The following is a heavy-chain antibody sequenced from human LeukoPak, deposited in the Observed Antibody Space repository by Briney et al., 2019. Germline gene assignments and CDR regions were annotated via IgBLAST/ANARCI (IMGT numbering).Heavy chain of an antibody. V-gene: IGHV5-51*01. CDR2: IYPGDSDT. D-gene: IGHD6-19*01. CDR1: RYSFTSYW. CDR3: ARTGEEGIAVAGTQI. J-gene: IGHJ4*02. Sequence: HGESLKISCKGSRYSFTSYWIGWVRQMPGKGLEWMGIIYPGDSDTRYSPSFQGQVTISADKSISTAYLQWSSLKASDTAMYYCARTGEEGIAVAGTQIWGQGTLVTVSS.